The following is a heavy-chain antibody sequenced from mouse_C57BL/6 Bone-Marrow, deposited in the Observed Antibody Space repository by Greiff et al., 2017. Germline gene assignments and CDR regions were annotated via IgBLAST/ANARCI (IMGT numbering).Heavy chain of an antibody. Sequence: VQGVESGPGLVQPSQSLSITCTVSGFSLTSYGVHWVRQSPGKGLEWLGVIWSGGSTDCNAAFISRLSICKVNSKCQVFFIMNSLQAADTAIYYCARKGAWVFAWWGEGTLGSV. V-gene: IGHV2-2*01. CDR3: ARKGAWVFAW. CDR2: IWSGGST. J-gene: IGHJ3*01. D-gene: IGHD4-1*01. CDR1: GFSLTSYG.